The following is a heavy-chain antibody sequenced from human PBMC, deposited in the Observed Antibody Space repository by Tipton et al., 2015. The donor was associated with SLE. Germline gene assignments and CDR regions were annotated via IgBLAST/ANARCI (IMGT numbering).Heavy chain of an antibody. V-gene: IGHV4-38-2*02. Sequence: TLSLTCAVSGYSISSGYYWGWIRQPPGKGLEWIGSIYHSGSTYYNPSLKSRVTISVDTSKNQFSLKLSSVTAADTAVYYCARETYYYDSSGSYWGQGTLVTVSS. J-gene: IGHJ4*02. CDR2: IYHSGST. D-gene: IGHD3-22*01. CDR1: GYSISSGYY. CDR3: ARETYYYDSSGSY.